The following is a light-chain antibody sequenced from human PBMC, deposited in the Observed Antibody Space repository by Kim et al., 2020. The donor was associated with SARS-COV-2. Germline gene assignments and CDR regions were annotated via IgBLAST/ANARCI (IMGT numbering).Light chain of an antibody. J-gene: IGKJ2*01. V-gene: IGKV3-11*01. Sequence: LSLSPGERATLSCSASQSVSSYLAWYQQKPGQAPRLLIYDASNRATGIPARFSGSGSGTDFTLTISSLEPEDFAVYYCQQRSNWPTFGQGTKLEI. CDR3: QQRSNWPT. CDR2: DAS. CDR1: QSVSSY.